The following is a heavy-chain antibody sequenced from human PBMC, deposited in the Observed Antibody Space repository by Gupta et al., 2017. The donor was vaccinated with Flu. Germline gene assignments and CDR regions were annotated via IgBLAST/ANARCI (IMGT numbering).Heavy chain of an antibody. CDR1: GFHFDDYA. V-gene: IGHV3-9*01. CDR3: AKAHTVADDAFDI. D-gene: IGHD6-19*01. CDR2: IDLNSGSR. Sequence: EVQLVESGGGLVQPGRSLRLSCAASGFHFDDYAMHWVRQVPGKGLEWVSNIDLNSGSRGYADSVKGRFTISRDNAKNSLHLQMNSLRAEDTALYYCAKAHTVADDAFDIWGQGTMVTVSS. J-gene: IGHJ3*02.